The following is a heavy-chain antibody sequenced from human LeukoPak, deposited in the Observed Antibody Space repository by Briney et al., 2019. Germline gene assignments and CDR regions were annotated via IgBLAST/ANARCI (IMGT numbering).Heavy chain of an antibody. V-gene: IGHV4-59*08. D-gene: IGHD3/OR15-3a*01. Sequence: SETLSLTCTVSGDSVCIYYWSWIRQPPGKGLEWIGYISYSGSTDYNPSLKSRVTISVDTSKNQFSLKLSSVTSADTAVYDCARGLGLTAVTERYFDYWGQGTLVTVSS. CDR1: GDSVCIYY. CDR2: ISYSGST. J-gene: IGHJ4*02. CDR3: ARGLGLTAVTERYFDY.